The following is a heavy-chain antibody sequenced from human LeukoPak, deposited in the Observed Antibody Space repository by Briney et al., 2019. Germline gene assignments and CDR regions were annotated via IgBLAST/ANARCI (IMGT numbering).Heavy chain of an antibody. CDR1: GFTFSSYA. CDR2: ISSNGGST. V-gene: IGHV3-64*01. Sequence: GGSLRLSCAASGFTFSSYAMHWVRQAPGKGLEYVSAISSNGGSTYYANSVKGRFTISRDNSKNTLYLQMGSLRAEDMAVYYCASGRTYYDILTGHMDYWGQGTLVTVSS. J-gene: IGHJ4*02. CDR3: ASGRTYYDILTGHMDY. D-gene: IGHD3-9*01.